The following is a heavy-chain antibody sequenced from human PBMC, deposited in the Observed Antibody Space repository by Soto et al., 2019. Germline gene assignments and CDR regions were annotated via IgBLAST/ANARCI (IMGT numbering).Heavy chain of an antibody. Sequence: EVQLVESGGGLVQPGGSLILSCAASGFTFKNNYMHWVRQAPGKGLVWVSRITDDGSSTHYADSVKGRFTISRDSAKNTLYLQMNSLRAVDTAVYYCARDKSGQADYWGQGTLVTVSS. J-gene: IGHJ4*02. V-gene: IGHV3-74*01. CDR1: GFTFKNNY. CDR3: ARDKSGQADY. D-gene: IGHD5-12*01. CDR2: ITDDGSST.